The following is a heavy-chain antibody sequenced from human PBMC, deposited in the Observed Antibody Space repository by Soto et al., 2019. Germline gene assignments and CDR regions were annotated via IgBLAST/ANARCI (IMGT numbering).Heavy chain of an antibody. D-gene: IGHD7-27*01. V-gene: IGHV4-30-2*01. CDR3: ARVPGP. J-gene: IGHJ5*02. CDR1: GCSISSGGYS. Sequence: QLQLQESGSGLVKPSQTLSLTCAVSGCSISSGGYSWGWIRQPPGKGLEWIGYTYHSGSTYYNPSLKSRVTISVDRSKNQFSLKRSSVTAADTAVYYCARVPGPWGQGTLVTVSS. CDR2: TYHSGST.